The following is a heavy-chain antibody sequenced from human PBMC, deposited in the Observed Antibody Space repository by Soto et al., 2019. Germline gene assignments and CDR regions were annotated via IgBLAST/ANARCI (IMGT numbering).Heavy chain of an antibody. J-gene: IGHJ4*02. CDR2: IYYSGST. Sequence: QVQLQESGPGLVKPSQTLSLTCTVSGGSISSGGYYWSWIRQHPGKGLEWIGYIYYSGSTYYNPSLKSLVTISVDTSTNQFALKLSSVTAADTAVYYCSSIVSSAHGEFSDWGQGTLVTVSS. V-gene: IGHV4-31*01. D-gene: IGHD3-10*01. CDR1: GGSISSGGYY. CDR3: SSIVSSAHGEFSD.